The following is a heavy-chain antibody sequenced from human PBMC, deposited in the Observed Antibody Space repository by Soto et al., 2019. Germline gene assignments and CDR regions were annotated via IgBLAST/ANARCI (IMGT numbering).Heavy chain of an antibody. Sequence: QITLTESGPTLVKPTQTLTLTCTFSGFSLSTSGVGVGWIRQPPGKALECLALIYWDDDKRYSPSLRSRLSVTKDTSKNQVVLTMTNMDPVDTGTYYCSHRLCDSSCYWDVGFFDYWGHGALVTVSS. D-gene: IGHD2-15*01. CDR1: GFSLSTSGVG. J-gene: IGHJ4*01. CDR2: IYWDDDK. V-gene: IGHV2-5*02. CDR3: SHRLCDSSCYWDVGFFDY.